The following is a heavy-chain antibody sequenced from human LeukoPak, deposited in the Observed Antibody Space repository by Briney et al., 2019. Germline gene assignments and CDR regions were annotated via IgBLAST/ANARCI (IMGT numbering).Heavy chain of an antibody. V-gene: IGHV1-69*05. CDR3: AREPSKYSSSSADY. CDR2: IIPIFGTA. D-gene: IGHD6-6*01. Sequence: SVKVSCKASGGTFSSYAISWVRQAPGQGLEWMGGIIPIFGTANCAQKFQGRVTITTDESTSTAYMELSSLRSEDTAVYYCAREPSKYSSSSADYWGQGTLVTVSS. CDR1: GGTFSSYA. J-gene: IGHJ4*02.